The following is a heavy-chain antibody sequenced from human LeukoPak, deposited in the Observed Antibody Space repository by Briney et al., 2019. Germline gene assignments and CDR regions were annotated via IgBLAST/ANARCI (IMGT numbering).Heavy chain of an antibody. CDR1: GFTFSSYA. CDR2: ISGSGGST. D-gene: IGHD1-26*01. J-gene: IGHJ4*02. V-gene: IGHV3-23*01. Sequence: GGSLRLSCAASGFTFSSYAMSWVRQAPGKGLEWVSAISGSGGSTYYADSVKGRFTISRDNSKNTLYLQMNSLRAEDTAVYYCARDLLTPYSGSYYGLDYWGQGTLVTVSS. CDR3: ARDLLTPYSGSYYGLDY.